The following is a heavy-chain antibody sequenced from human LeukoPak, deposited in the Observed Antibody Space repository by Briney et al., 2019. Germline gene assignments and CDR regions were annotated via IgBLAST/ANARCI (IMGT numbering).Heavy chain of an antibody. CDR2: ISYSGNT. V-gene: IGHV4-39*01. CDR3: ARHCCSAPSKRVFDI. CDR1: GGSIISSDYH. D-gene: IGHD2-15*01. Sequence: SETLSLTCTVSGGSIISSDYHWGWVRQPPGKGLEWIGTISYSGNTDYNPSLRSRVTISVDTSNNQFSLRLGSVTAADTAIYHCARHCCSAPSKRVFDIWGQWTMVTVSS. J-gene: IGHJ3*02.